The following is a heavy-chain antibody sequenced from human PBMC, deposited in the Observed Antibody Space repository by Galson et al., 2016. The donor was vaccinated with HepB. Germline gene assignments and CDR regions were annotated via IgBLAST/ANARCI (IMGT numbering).Heavy chain of an antibody. Sequence: SETLSLTCTVSGRSIGSYYWNWIRQSPGKGLEWIGYIYYTGRNTYNPSLKSRVTISVDTSKNQLSLKLSSVTAADTAVYYCAGYYDRDFDYGMDVWGQGTTVTVSS. J-gene: IGHJ6*02. CDR3: AGYYDRDFDYGMDV. CDR2: IYYTGRN. V-gene: IGHV4-59*01. D-gene: IGHD1-26*01. CDR1: GRSIGSYY.